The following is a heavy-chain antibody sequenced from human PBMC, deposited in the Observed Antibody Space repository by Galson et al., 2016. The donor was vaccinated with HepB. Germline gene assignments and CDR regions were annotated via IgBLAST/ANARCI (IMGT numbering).Heavy chain of an antibody. D-gene: IGHD2-15*01. CDR3: AMTGFCRGGNCYPDH. J-gene: IGHJ5*02. Sequence: SLRLSCAASGFTFSNYWMHWVRQAPGKGLVWVSRISGDGTYTNYADSVKGRVTISRDNAKNTPYLQMDSLRAGDTAMYYCAMTGFCRGGNCYPDHWGQGTLVTVSS. CDR1: GFTFSNYW. V-gene: IGHV3-74*01. CDR2: ISGDGTYT.